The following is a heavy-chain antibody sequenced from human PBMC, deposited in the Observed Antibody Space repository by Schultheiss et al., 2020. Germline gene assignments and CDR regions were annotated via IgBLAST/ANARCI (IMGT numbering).Heavy chain of an antibody. J-gene: IGHJ6*02. CDR1: GFTFSSYA. Sequence: GGSLRLSCAASGFTFSSYAMSWVRQAPGKGLEWVSAISGSGGSTYYADSVKGRFTISRDNSKNTLYLQMNSLRAEDTAVYYCAKTGKGFLEWLLLDVWGQGTTVTVSS. CDR3: AKTGKGFLEWLLLDV. CDR2: ISGSGGST. D-gene: IGHD3-3*01. V-gene: IGHV3-23*01.